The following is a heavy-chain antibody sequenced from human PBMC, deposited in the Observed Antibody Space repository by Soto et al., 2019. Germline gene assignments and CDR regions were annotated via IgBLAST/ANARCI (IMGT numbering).Heavy chain of an antibody. V-gene: IGHV3-74*01. J-gene: IGHJ3*01. CDR3: ARSHYFDSATYACDV. D-gene: IGHD3-10*01. Sequence: GGSLRLSCAASGFTFSTQWMHWVRQAPGKGLVWVSRINSGGSTTNYADSVKGRFTISRDNAKNTLYLQMHSLRAEDTAVYFCARSHYFDSATYACDVWGQGTFVAVSS. CDR2: INSGGSTT. CDR1: GFTFSTQW.